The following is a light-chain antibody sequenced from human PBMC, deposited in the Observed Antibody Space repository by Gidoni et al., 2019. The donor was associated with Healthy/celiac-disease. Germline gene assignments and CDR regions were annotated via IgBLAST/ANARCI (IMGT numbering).Light chain of an antibody. CDR1: QDISNY. CDR2: DAS. Sequence: DIQMTQSPSSLSASVGDRVTITCQASQDISNYLNWYQQKPGKAPKLLIYDASNFETGVPSRFSGSGSGTDFTFTISSLQPEDIATYYCQQYDFGGGTKVEIK. V-gene: IGKV1-33*01. CDR3: QQYD. J-gene: IGKJ4*01.